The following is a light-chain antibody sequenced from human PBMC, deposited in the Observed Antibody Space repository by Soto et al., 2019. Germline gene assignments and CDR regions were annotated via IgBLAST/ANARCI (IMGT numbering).Light chain of an antibody. J-gene: IGLJ2*01. CDR2: KND. Sequence: QAVVTQPPSSSGTPGQSITISCSGSTSNIGANPVYWYQQLPGTAPKLLIFKNDQPPSGVPDRFSGSKYGTSASMAISGLRSEDEAHVFWATWVDSLSVVLFGGGTKFTVL. CDR1: TSNIGANP. CDR3: ATWVDSLSVVL. V-gene: IGLV1-47*01.